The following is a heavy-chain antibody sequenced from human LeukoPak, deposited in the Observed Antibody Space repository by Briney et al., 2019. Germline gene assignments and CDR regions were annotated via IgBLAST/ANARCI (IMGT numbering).Heavy chain of an antibody. Sequence: ASVKVSCKASGYTFTGYYMHWVRQAPGQGLEWMGWINPNSGGTNYAQKFQGRVTMTRDTSISTAYMELSRLRSDDTAVYYCARENVEMATGNAFDIWGQGTMVTVSS. V-gene: IGHV1-2*02. D-gene: IGHD5-24*01. J-gene: IGHJ3*02. CDR1: GYTFTGYY. CDR2: INPNSGGT. CDR3: ARENVEMATGNAFDI.